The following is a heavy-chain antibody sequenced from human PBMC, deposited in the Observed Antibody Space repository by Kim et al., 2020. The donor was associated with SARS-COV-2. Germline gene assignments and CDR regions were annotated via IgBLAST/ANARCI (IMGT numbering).Heavy chain of an antibody. D-gene: IGHD3-10*01. J-gene: IGHJ4*02. CDR2: TYYRSKWYN. CDR1: GDSVSSNSAA. Sequence: QTLSLTCAISGDSVSSNSAAWNWIRQSPSRGLEWLGRTYYRSKWYNDYTISVKSRITINPDTSKNQFSLQLNSVTPEDTAVYYCARENTYDSGNSRRYFDYWGQGTLVTVSS. V-gene: IGHV6-1*01. CDR3: ARENTYDSGNSRRYFDY.